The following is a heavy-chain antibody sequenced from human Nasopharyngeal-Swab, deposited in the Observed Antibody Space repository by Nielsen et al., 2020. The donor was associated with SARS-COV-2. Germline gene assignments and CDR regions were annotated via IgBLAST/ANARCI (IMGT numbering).Heavy chain of an antibody. D-gene: IGHD6-19*01. J-gene: IGHJ4*02. CDR3: ARDWSARAVAGIGSMYYFDY. V-gene: IGHV1-69*13. Sequence: SVKVSCKASGGTFSTYGISWVRQAPGQGLEWMGGIIPMFHRANYAQKFQGRVTITADESTSTASMELSSLRSEDTAVYYCARDWSARAVAGIGSMYYFDYWGQGTLVTVSS. CDR2: IIPMFHRA. CDR1: GGTFSTYG.